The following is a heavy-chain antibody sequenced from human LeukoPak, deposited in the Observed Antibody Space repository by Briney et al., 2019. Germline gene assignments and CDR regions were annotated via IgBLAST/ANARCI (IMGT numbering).Heavy chain of an antibody. V-gene: IGHV4-4*07. CDR3: ARDEQWLVRNRFFDY. D-gene: IGHD6-19*01. CDR1: GGFISSYY. CDR2: IYTSGST. Sequence: SETLSLTCTVSGGFISSYYWSWIRQPAGKGLEWIGRIYTSGSTNYNPSLKSRVTMSVDTSKNQFSLKLSSVTAADTAVYYCARDEQWLVRNRFFDYWGQGTLVTVSS. J-gene: IGHJ4*02.